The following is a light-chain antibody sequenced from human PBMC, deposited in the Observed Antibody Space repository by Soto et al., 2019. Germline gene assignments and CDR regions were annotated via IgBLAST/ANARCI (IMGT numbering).Light chain of an antibody. V-gene: IGLV4-69*01. J-gene: IGLJ1*01. CDR2: LNSDGSH. CDR1: SGHSSYT. Sequence: QSVLTQSPSASASLGASVKLTCTLSSGHSSYTIAWHQQQPEKGPRYLMKLNSDGSHSKGDGIPDRFSGSSSGAERYLTISRLQSEDEADYCQTWGTGIQVFGTGTKVTVL. CDR3: QTWGTGIQV.